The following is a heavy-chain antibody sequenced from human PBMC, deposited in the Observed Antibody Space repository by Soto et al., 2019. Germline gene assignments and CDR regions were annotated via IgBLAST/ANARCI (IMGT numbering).Heavy chain of an antibody. CDR2: MNPDSGHA. J-gene: IGHJ4*02. CDR3: ARRPHCIGGICYYGLDN. CDR1: GYTFTNSD. D-gene: IGHD2-15*01. V-gene: IGHV1-8*01. Sequence: QVQLVQSGAEVKKPGASVKVSCKASGYTFTNSDINWVRQARGQGLEWMGWMNPDSGHAAYAQKFQGRVTLTTSTSTSTVYMEMRSLGSEDTAVYYCARRPHCIGGICYYGLDNWCQGTLVTVSS.